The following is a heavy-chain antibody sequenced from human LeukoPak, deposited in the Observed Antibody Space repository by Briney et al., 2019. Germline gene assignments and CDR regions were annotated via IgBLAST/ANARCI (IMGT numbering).Heavy chain of an antibody. CDR3: ARLYSSSWNDY. D-gene: IGHD6-13*01. J-gene: IGHJ4*02. CDR1: GFTLSNYW. Sequence: GGSLRLSCAASGFTLSNYWMHWVRQFPGKGLVWVSRINTDGSITSYADPVKGRFTISRDNAKNTLYLQMNSLRAEDTAVYYCARLYSSSWNDYWGQGTLVTVSS. V-gene: IGHV3-74*01. CDR2: INTDGSIT.